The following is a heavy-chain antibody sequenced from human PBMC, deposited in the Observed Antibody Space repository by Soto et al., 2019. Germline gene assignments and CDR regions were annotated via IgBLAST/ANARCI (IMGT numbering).Heavy chain of an antibody. CDR3: ASLPPPSGLES. CDR2: INTYNGNT. Sequence: QVQLVQSGAEVKKPGASVKVSCTASGYTFTTYSINGVRQAPGQGLEWMGWINTYNGNTNSAKKFPGRLTMTTDTSTSTAYMELRNMRSDDTAVYYCASLPPPSGLESWGQGTLVTVTS. J-gene: IGHJ5*02. D-gene: IGHD3-3*01. CDR1: GYTFTTYS. V-gene: IGHV1-18*01.